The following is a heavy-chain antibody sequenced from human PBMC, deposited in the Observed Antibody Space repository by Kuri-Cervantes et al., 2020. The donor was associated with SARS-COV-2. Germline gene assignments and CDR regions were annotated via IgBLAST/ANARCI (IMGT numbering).Heavy chain of an antibody. J-gene: IGHJ4*02. CDR3: AKGTTTYTSPFDY. V-gene: IGHV3-23*01. Sequence: GGSLRLSCAASGFPFENYAMTLVRQATGKGLEWVSTISGLGDNTYFAASVKGRFTISRDNFMNMMFLQMSSLRADDTAVYYCAKGTTTYTSPFDYWGRGTLVTVSS. D-gene: IGHD1-14*01. CDR1: GFPFENYA. CDR2: ISGLGDNT.